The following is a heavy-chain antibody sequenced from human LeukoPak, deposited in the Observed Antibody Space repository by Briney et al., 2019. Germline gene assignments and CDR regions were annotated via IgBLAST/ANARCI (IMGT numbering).Heavy chain of an antibody. CDR3: AKAQGGSGWYGPNWYFDL. J-gene: IGHJ2*01. CDR1: GFTFDDYA. Sequence: GRSLRLSCAASGFTFDDYAMHWVRQAPGKGLGWVSGISWNSGSIGYADSVKGRFTISRDNAKNSLYLQMNSLRAEDMALYYCAKAQGGSGWYGPNWYFDLWGRGTLVTVSS. V-gene: IGHV3-9*03. CDR2: ISWNSGSI. D-gene: IGHD6-19*01.